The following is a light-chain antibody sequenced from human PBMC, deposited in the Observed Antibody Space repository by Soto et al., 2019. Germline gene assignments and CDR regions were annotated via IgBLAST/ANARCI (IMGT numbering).Light chain of an antibody. J-gene: IGKJ1*01. CDR1: QSVSSSY. CDR3: HQYGSSPQT. V-gene: IGKV3-20*01. CDR2: GAS. Sequence: EIGLTQSPGTLSMSPGERATLSCRASQSVSSSYLAWYQQKPGQAPRLLIYGASSRATGIPDRFSGSGSGTDFTLTISRLEPEDFAVYSCHQYGSSPQTFGQGTKVDIK.